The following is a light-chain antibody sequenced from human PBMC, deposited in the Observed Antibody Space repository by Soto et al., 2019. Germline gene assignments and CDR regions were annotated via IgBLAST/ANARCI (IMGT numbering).Light chain of an antibody. CDR3: QQYYTPPIN. V-gene: IGKV4-1*01. CDR2: WAS. CDR1: QSVLYSSYNKNY. J-gene: IGKJ4*01. Sequence: DIVMTQSPDSLAVSLGERATINCKSSQSVLYSSYNKNYLAWYQQKPGQPPKLLIYWASTRESGVPDRFSGSGAGTDFTLTISSLQAEDGEVYSCQQYYTPPINFGGGTKVEI.